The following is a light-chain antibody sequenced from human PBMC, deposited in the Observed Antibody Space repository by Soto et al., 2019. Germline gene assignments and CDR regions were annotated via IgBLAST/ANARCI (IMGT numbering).Light chain of an antibody. J-gene: IGLJ2*01. Sequence: QSVLTQSPSASASLGASVKLTCTLSSGHSNYAIAWHQQQSEKGPRYLMKLNSDGSHSKGDGIPDRFSGSSSGAERYLTISSLQSEDEADYYWQTWGAGIVVFGGGTQVTVL. CDR3: QTWGAGIVV. V-gene: IGLV4-69*01. CDR2: LNSDGSH. CDR1: SGHSNYA.